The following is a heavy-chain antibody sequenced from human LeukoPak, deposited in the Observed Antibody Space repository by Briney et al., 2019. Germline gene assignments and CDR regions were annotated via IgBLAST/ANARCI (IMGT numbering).Heavy chain of an antibody. J-gene: IGHJ5*02. V-gene: IGHV1-2*02. CDR2: INPNSGGT. D-gene: IGHD6-19*01. CDR1: GYTFSDYY. Sequence: ASVKVSCKASGYTFSDYYIHWVRQAPGQGLEWMGWINPNSGGTNITQKFQGRVTMTRDTSISTAYMELSRLRSDDTAVYYCARDRAESQWLVRYWFDPWGQGTLVTVSS. CDR3: ARDRAESQWLVRYWFDP.